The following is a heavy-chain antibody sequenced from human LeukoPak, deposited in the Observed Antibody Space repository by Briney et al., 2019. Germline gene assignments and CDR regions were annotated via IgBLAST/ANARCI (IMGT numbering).Heavy chain of an antibody. J-gene: IGHJ4*02. CDR1: GFTFSSST. D-gene: IGHD3-10*01. V-gene: IGHV3-23*01. CDR2: INSGGGTT. Sequence: GGSLRLSCAASGFTFSSSTMSWLRQAPGKGLEWVSAINSGGGTTSAESVKGRFTISRDNSKNTLYLQMNSLRAEDTAVYYCAKGSDGAGSYRPFDYWGREPWSPSPQ. CDR3: AKGSDGAGSYRPFDY.